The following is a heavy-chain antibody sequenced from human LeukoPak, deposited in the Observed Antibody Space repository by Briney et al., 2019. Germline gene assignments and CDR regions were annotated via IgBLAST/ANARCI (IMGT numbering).Heavy chain of an antibody. J-gene: IGHJ5*02. V-gene: IGHV3-7*01. CDR2: IKQDGSEK. Sequence: PGGSLRLSCAASGFTFSSYWMSWVRQAPGKGLEWVANIKQDGSEKYYVDSVKGRFTISRDNAKNSLYLQMKSLRAEDTAVYYCARDLGQYYDTSDNWFDPWGQGTLVTVSS. CDR1: GFTFSSYW. CDR3: ARDLGQYYDTSDNWFDP. D-gene: IGHD3-22*01.